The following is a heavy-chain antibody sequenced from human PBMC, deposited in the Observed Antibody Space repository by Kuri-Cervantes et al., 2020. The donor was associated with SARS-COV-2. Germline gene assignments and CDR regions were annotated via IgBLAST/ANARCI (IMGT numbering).Heavy chain of an antibody. V-gene: IGHV3-30*03. CDR2: ISYDGSNK. CDR3: ARVCCGNYYYGMDV. J-gene: IGHJ6*02. Sequence: GGSLRLSCAASEFTFNNYNMNWVRQAPGKGLEWVAVISYDGSNKYYADSVKGRFTISRDNSKNTLYLQMNSLRAEDTAVYYCARVCCGNYYYGMDVWGQGTTVTVSS. D-gene: IGHD1-26*01. CDR1: EFTFNNYN.